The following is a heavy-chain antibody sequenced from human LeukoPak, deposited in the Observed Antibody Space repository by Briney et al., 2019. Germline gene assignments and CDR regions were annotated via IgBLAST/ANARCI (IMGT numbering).Heavy chain of an antibody. Sequence: ASVKVSCKASGYTFTGYYMHWVRQAPGQGLEWMGWINTNTGNPTYAQGFTGRFVFSLDTSVSTAYLQISSLKAEDTAVYYCARGNTLLAVAGTNTDYWGQGTLVTVSS. CDR2: INTNTGNP. J-gene: IGHJ4*02. V-gene: IGHV7-4-1*02. CDR3: ARGNTLLAVAGTNTDY. D-gene: IGHD6-19*01. CDR1: GYTFTGYY.